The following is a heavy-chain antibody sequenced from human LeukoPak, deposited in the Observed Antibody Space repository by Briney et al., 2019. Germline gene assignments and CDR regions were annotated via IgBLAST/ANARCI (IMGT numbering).Heavy chain of an antibody. D-gene: IGHD1-26*01. Sequence: SETLSLTCAVSGGSISSSNWWSWVRQPPGKGLEWIGEIYHSGSTNYNPSLKSRVTISVDTSKNQFSLKLSSVTAADTAVYYCARQVVGATSNWFDPWGQGTLVTVSS. CDR2: IYHSGST. CDR1: GGSISSSNW. J-gene: IGHJ5*02. V-gene: IGHV4-4*02. CDR3: ARQVVGATSNWFDP.